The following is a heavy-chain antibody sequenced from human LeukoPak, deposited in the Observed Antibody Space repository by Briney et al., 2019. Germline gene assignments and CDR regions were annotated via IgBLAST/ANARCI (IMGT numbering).Heavy chain of an antibody. V-gene: IGHV3-74*01. D-gene: IGHD3-22*01. J-gene: IGHJ4*02. CDR3: AKNAYYYDSSGYYSPYYFDY. CDR1: GFTFSSYW. CDR2: INSDGSST. Sequence: GGSLRLSCAASGFTFSSYWMHWVRQAPGKGLVWVSRINSDGSSTNYADSVKGRFTISRDNSKNTLYLQMNSLRAEDTAVYYCAKNAYYYDSSGYYSPYYFDYWGQGTLVTVSS.